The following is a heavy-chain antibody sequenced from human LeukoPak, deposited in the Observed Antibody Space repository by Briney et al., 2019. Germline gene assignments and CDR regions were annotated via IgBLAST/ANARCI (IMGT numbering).Heavy chain of an antibody. Sequence: PGGSLRLSCAASGFTFSTYAMNWVRQAPGKGLEWVSYISSGSTYIYYADSVKGRFTISRDNGKNSLYLQMNSLRAEDTAVYYCATLSRDYGDYRYFDYWGQGTLVTVSS. J-gene: IGHJ4*02. D-gene: IGHD4-17*01. V-gene: IGHV3-21*01. CDR1: GFTFSTYA. CDR3: ATLSRDYGDYRYFDY. CDR2: ISSGSTYI.